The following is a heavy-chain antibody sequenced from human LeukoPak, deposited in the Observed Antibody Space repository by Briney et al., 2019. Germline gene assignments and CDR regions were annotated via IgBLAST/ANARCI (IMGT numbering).Heavy chain of an antibody. J-gene: IGHJ4*02. CDR2: INPSGGST. Sequence: ASVKVSCKASGYTFTSYYMHWVRQAPGQGLEWMGIINPSGGSTSYAQKFQGRVTMTRDTSTSTVYMELSSLRSEDTAVYYCARVWSVNYYDSSGYLDYWGQGTLVTVSS. V-gene: IGHV1-46*01. CDR1: GYTFTSYY. CDR3: ARVWSVNYYDSSGYLDY. D-gene: IGHD3-22*01.